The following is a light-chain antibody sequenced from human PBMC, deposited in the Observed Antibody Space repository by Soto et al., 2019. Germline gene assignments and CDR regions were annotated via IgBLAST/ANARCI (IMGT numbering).Light chain of an antibody. V-gene: IGLV2-14*01. J-gene: IGLJ2*01. CDR1: NSDIGDYNY. CDR3: SSYTSTNTLVL. CDR2: EVS. Sequence: QSALTQPASVSGSPGQSITISCTGTNSDIGDYNYVSWYQQHPGKAPQLMIYEVSNRASGVSYRFSGSKSGNTASLTISGLQAEDEADYYCSSYTSTNTLVLFGGGTKLTVL.